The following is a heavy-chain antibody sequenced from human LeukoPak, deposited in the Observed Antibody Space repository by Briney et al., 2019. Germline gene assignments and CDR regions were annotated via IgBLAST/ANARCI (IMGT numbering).Heavy chain of an antibody. Sequence: PRGSPRLSCAASGFTPSGYAMRWVRQAPGKGLEWGSAISSSGGSTSYADSVKGRFTISRENCKNRLYLQMNRLRAEDTAVYYCAKISPRYFDWLFPNSFDYWGRGTLVTVSS. V-gene: IGHV3-23*01. CDR2: ISSSGGST. CDR3: AKISPRYFDWLFPNSFDY. CDR1: GFTPSGYA. J-gene: IGHJ4*02. D-gene: IGHD3-9*01.